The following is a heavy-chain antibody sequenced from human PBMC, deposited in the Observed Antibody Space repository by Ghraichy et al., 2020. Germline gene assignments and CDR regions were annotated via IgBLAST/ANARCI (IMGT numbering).Heavy chain of an antibody. V-gene: IGHV4-59*01. D-gene: IGHD1-1*01. Sequence: SETLSLTCTVSGGSIGTYYWSWIRQPPGKGLEWIGYIYYSGTTNYNPSLKSRVTISIDTSKNQFSLKLSSVTAADTAVYYCARVSGTAGWGYYYYGMDVWGQGTTVTVS. CDR2: IYYSGTT. CDR3: ARVSGTAGWGYYYYGMDV. J-gene: IGHJ6*02. CDR1: GGSIGTYY.